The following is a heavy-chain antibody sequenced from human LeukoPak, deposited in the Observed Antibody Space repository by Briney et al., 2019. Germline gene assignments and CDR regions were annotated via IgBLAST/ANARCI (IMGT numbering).Heavy chain of an antibody. CDR2: INPSGGST. V-gene: IGHV1-46*01. D-gene: IGHD3-16*01. J-gene: IGHJ4*02. Sequence: ASVKVSCKASGYTFTSYYMHWVRQAPGQGLEWMGIINPSGGSTSYAQKFQGRVTMTRDTSTSTVYMELSSLRSEDTAVYYCARDQGYDYVWGSPTAFDYWGQGTLVTVSS. CDR3: ARDQGYDYVWGSPTAFDY. CDR1: GYTFTSYY.